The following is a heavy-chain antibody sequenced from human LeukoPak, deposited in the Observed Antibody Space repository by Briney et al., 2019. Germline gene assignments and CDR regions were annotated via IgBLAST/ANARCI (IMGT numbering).Heavy chain of an antibody. J-gene: IGHJ4*02. CDR2: IKQDGSEK. D-gene: IGHD1-1*01. CDR1: GFTFSSYG. CDR3: ARGTSDARYYFDY. Sequence: PGGSLRLSCAASGFTFSSYGMHWVRQAPGKGLEWVANIKQDGSEKYYVDSVKGRFTISRDNAKNSLYLQMNSLRAEDTALYYCARGTSDARYYFDYWGQGILVTVSS. V-gene: IGHV3-7*03.